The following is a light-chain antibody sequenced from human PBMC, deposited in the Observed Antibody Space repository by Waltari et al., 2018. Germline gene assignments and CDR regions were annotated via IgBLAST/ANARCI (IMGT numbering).Light chain of an antibody. V-gene: IGLV4-69*01. J-gene: IGLJ3*02. CDR2: VNSDGSH. CDR1: CGHSTNI. Sequence: QLVLTQSPSASASLGASVKLACTLDCGHSTNIIACHQHQPQKGPRYLMRVNSDGSHSKGDDIPDRFSGSSSSSGAERYLTISSVQSEDEADYYCQTGGHGTWVFGGGTKLTVL. CDR3: QTGGHGTWV.